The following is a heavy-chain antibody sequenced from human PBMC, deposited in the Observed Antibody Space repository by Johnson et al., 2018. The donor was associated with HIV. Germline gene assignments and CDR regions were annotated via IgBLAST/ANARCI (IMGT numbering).Heavy chain of an antibody. CDR2: IQQEGSVK. J-gene: IGHJ3*02. CDR3: ARDTVVTPPHDAFDI. Sequence: VQLVESGGGLVQPGGSLRLACAASGFSVSSNYMSWVRRAPGKGLEWVANIQQEGSVKYYVDSVKGRFTIARDNSKNTLYLQMNSLRAEDTAVYYCARDTVVTPPHDAFDIWGQGTMVTVSS. V-gene: IGHV3-7*01. CDR1: GFSVSSNY. D-gene: IGHD4-23*01.